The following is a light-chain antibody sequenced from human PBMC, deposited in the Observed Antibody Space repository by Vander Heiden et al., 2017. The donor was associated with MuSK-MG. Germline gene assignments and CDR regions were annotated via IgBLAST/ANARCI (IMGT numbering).Light chain of an antibody. CDR2: AAT. CDR1: QNISNY. CDR3: QQGYTKPLT. Sequence: DIQMTQSPSSLSASVGDRVTIICRATQNISNYLNWYQQKVGKAPQLLIYAATRLQSGVPSRFSGSGSGTEFTLSISSLQREDFATYYCQQGYTKPLTFGGGTKVEIK. J-gene: IGKJ4*01. V-gene: IGKV1-39*01.